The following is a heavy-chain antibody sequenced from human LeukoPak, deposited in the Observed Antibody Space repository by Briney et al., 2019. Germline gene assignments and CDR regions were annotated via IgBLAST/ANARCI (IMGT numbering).Heavy chain of an antibody. CDR3: ARALVVVPAATRESFDY. V-gene: IGHV1-18*01. CDR1: GYTFTSYG. CDR2: ISAYNGNT. D-gene: IGHD2-2*01. J-gene: IGHJ4*02. Sequence: ASVKVSCKASGYTFTSYGISWVRQAPGQGLEWMGWISAYNGNTNYAQKLQGRVTMTTDTSTSTAYMELRSLRSDDTAVYFCARALVVVPAATRESFDYWGQGTLVTVSS.